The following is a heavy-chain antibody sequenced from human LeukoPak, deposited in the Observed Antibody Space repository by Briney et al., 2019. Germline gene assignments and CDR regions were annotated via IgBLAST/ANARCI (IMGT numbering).Heavy chain of an antibody. V-gene: IGHV3-23*01. D-gene: IGHD5-12*01. Sequence: GGSLRLSCAASGFTFSSYAMSWVRQAPGKGLEWVSAISGSGGSTYYADSVKGRFTISRDNAKNTLYLQMNSLRAEDTAVYYCARDRGYDSDAFDIWGQGTMVTVSS. CDR3: ARDRGYDSDAFDI. CDR2: ISGSGGST. CDR1: GFTFSSYA. J-gene: IGHJ3*02.